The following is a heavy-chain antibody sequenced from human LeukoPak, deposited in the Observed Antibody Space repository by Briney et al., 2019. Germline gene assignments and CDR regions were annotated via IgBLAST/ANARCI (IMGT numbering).Heavy chain of an antibody. J-gene: IGHJ4*02. CDR1: GGSISSSSYY. D-gene: IGHD3-3*01. CDR3: ARGPRGFWSGYYNFDY. Sequence: SETLSLTCTVSGGSISSSSYYWGWIRQPPGKGLEWIGSIYYSGSTYYNPSLKSRVPISVDTSKNQFSLKLSSVTAADTAVYYCARGPRGFWSGYYNFDYWGQGTLVTVSS. V-gene: IGHV4-39*01. CDR2: IYYSGST.